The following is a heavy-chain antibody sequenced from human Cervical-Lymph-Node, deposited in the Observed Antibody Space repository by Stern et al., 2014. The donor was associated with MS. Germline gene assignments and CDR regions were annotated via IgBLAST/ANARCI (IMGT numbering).Heavy chain of an antibody. CDR1: GYTFTSYD. Sequence: QVQLVQSGAEVKKPGASVKVSCKASGYTFTSYDINWVRQATGQGLEWMGWMNPNSGNTGYAQKFQGRVTMTRNTSNSTAYMELSGLRYEDTAVYYCARVPHRYSRQHAPMGYWGQGTLVTVSS. CDR2: MNPNSGNT. V-gene: IGHV1-8*01. CDR3: ARVPHRYSRQHAPMGY. D-gene: IGHD5-18*01. J-gene: IGHJ4*02.